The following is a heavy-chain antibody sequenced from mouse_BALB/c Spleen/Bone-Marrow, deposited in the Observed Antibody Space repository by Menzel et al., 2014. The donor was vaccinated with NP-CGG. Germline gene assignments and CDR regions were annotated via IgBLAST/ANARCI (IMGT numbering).Heavy chain of an antibody. V-gene: IGHV1-7*01. CDR2: INPSTGYT. D-gene: IGHD1-1*01. Sequence: QVQLKESVAELAKPGASVKMSCKASGYTFTNYWMHWVKQRPGQGLEWIGYINPSTGYTEYNQKFKDKATLTADKSSSTAYMQLSSLTSEDSAVYYCARIYYYGRDYWGQGTTLTVSS. CDR1: GYTFTNYW. J-gene: IGHJ2*01. CDR3: ARIYYYGRDY.